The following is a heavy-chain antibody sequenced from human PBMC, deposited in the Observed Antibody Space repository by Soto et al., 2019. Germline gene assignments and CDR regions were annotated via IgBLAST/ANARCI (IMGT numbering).Heavy chain of an antibody. Sequence: QVQLVESGGGVVQPGRSLRLSCAASGFTFSNYGIHWVRQAPGKGLEWVAVISYDGSNKYYADSVKGRFTISRDNSKHTLYLQMNSLRAEDTAVYYCAKDLLSMVRGVIKEIDYWGQGTLVTVSS. CDR3: AKDLLSMVRGVIKEIDY. V-gene: IGHV3-30*18. D-gene: IGHD3-10*01. J-gene: IGHJ4*02. CDR1: GFTFSNYG. CDR2: ISYDGSNK.